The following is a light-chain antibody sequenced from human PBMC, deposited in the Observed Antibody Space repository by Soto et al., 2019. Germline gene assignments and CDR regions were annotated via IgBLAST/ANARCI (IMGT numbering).Light chain of an antibody. Sequence: DIQMTQSPSTLSASVGDRVTNTCRASQSISSWLAWYQQKPGKAPKLLIYKASSLESGVPSRFSGSGSGTEFTLTISSLQPDDFATYYCQQYHSYPLTFGGGTKVEIK. J-gene: IGKJ4*01. CDR3: QQYHSYPLT. CDR1: QSISSW. V-gene: IGKV1-5*03. CDR2: KAS.